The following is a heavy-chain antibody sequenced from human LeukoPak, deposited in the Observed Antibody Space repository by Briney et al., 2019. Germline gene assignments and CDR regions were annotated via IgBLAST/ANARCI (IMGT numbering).Heavy chain of an antibody. CDR2: INPNSGGT. CDR1: GYTFTGYY. D-gene: IGHD2-15*01. V-gene: IGHV1-2*02. CDR3: ARGPTHYYYMDF. Sequence: ASVKVSCKASGYTFTGYYMHWVRQAPGQGLEWMGWINPNSGGTNYAQKFQGRVTMTRDKSINTVYMELSGLTSDDTALYYCARGPTHYYYMDFWGTGTTVSVSS. J-gene: IGHJ6*03.